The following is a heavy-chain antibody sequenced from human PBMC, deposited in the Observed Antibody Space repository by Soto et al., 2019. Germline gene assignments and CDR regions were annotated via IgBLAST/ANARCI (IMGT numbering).Heavy chain of an antibody. J-gene: IGHJ6*02. CDR2: IIPIFGTA. CDR1: RVAFSKFI. Sequence: SVKVSCKASRVAFSKFIVTWVRQAPGLGLEWVGGIIPIFGTANYAQKFQGRVTITADESTSTSYMEVNNLRSEDTAVYYCAKVRYSSPMGYYYGMDVWGQGTTVTVS. CDR3: AKVRYSSPMGYYYGMDV. D-gene: IGHD6-19*01. V-gene: IGHV1-69*13.